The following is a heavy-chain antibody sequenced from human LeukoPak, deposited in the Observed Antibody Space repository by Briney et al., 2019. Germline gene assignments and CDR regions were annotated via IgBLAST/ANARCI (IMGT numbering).Heavy chain of an antibody. CDR2: IRYDGSNK. Sequence: GGSLRLSCAASGFTFSSYGMHWVRQPPGKGLEWVAFIRYDGSNKYYADSVKDRFTISRDNSKNTLYLQMNSLRAEDTAIYYCATYRQVLLPFESWGQGTLVTVSS. CDR1: GFTFSSYG. J-gene: IGHJ4*02. D-gene: IGHD2-8*02. CDR3: ATYRQVLLPFES. V-gene: IGHV3-30*02.